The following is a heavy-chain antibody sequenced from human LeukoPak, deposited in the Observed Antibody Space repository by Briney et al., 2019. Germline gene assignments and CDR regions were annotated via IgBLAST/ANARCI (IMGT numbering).Heavy chain of an antibody. Sequence: AXVKVSXKASGYTFTGYYMHWVRQAPGQGLEWMGWINPNSGGTNYAQKFQGRVTMTRDTSISTAYMELSRLRYDDTAVYYCAXGXYDFWSGYYPDYYYYMDVWGKGTTVTVSS. J-gene: IGHJ6*03. CDR3: AXGXYDFWSGYYPDYYYYMDV. V-gene: IGHV1-2*02. CDR1: GYTFTGYY. CDR2: INPNSGGT. D-gene: IGHD3-3*01.